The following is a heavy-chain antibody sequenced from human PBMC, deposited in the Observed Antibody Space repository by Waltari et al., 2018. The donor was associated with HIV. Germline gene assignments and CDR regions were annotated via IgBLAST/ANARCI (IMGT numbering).Heavy chain of an antibody. Sequence: EVQLLESGGDLVQPGGSLRPSCAGPGFTFNTYAMAWVRQAPGKGPEWVSGIYGSGGRAYYSDSVRGRFTISRDDSKNTLYLQMNSLRTEDAAVYYCAKGRLTTTSFDYWGQGTLVTVSS. CDR1: GFTFNTYA. J-gene: IGHJ4*02. CDR2: IYGSGGRA. V-gene: IGHV3-23*01. CDR3: AKGRLTTTSFDY. D-gene: IGHD4-17*01.